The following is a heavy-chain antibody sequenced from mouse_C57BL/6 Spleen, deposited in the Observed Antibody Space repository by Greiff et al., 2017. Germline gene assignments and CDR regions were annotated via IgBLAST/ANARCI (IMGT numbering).Heavy chain of an antibody. V-gene: IGHV1-52*01. CDR3: ARYDYYGSSYWYFGV. D-gene: IGHD1-1*01. CDR1: GYTFTSYW. J-gene: IGHJ1*03. CDR2: IDPSDSET. Sequence: QVQLQQSGAELVRPGSSVKLSCKASGYTFTSYWMHWVKQRPIQGLEWIGNIDPSDSETHYNQKFKDKATFTVDKSSSTAYMQLSSLTAEDSAVYYCARYDYYGSSYWYFGVWGTGTTVTVSS.